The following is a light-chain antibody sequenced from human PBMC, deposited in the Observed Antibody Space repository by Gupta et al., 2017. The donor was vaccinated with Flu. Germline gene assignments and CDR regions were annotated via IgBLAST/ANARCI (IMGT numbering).Light chain of an antibody. J-gene: IGLJ3*02. Sequence: NLETNLEVNWFPQLPGSHPNPLIYATSNRPSGVPERFSASQSGTSASLAINRPPPEDEADYYCHSYDTRLSGSWVFGGGTKLTVL. V-gene: IGLV1-40*01. CDR1: NLETNLE. CDR3: HSYDTRLSGSWV. CDR2: ATS.